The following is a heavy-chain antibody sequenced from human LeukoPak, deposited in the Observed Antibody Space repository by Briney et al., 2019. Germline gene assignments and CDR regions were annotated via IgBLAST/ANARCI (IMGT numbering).Heavy chain of an antibody. J-gene: IGHJ4*02. V-gene: IGHV3-11*01. CDR2: ISSGGTTI. Sequence: GGSLRLSCEASGFTCSDYYMSWIRQAPGKGLEWVAYISSGGTTIYYADSVKGRFTISRDDAKNSLNLQMHSLRAEDTGVYYCARGGVFTAMAEFDYWGQGTLVTVSS. CDR1: GFTCSDYY. D-gene: IGHD5-18*01. CDR3: ARGGVFTAMAEFDY.